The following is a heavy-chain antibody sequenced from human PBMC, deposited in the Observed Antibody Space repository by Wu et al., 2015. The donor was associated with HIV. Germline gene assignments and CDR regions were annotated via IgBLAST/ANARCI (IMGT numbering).Heavy chain of an antibody. CDR2: INPLFGTT. Sequence: QVQLVQSGAEVKKPGSSVRVSCKASGGTFSTYAINWVRQAPGQGLEWMGGINPLFGTTRHAQKFQDRVSITADEAKTIVYLELSSLRSEDTAVYYCARNTDSVATSLYSLGVWGQGTTVTVSS. CDR3: ARNTDSVATSLYSLGV. J-gene: IGHJ6*02. CDR1: GGTFSTYA. V-gene: IGHV1-69*13. D-gene: IGHD4-23*01.